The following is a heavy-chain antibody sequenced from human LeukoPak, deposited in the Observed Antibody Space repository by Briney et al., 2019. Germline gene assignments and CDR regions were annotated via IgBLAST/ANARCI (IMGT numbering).Heavy chain of an antibody. V-gene: IGHV3-23*01. D-gene: IGHD6-13*01. J-gene: IGHJ4*02. CDR2: FSGSGGST. CDR1: GFTFSSYA. CDR3: AKDVSSSWYYFDY. Sequence: GGSLRLSCAASGFTFSSYAMSWVRQAPGKGLEWVSVFSGSGGSTYYADSVKGRFTISRDNSKNTLYLQMNSLRAEDTAVYYCAKDVSSSWYYFDYWGQGTLVTVSS.